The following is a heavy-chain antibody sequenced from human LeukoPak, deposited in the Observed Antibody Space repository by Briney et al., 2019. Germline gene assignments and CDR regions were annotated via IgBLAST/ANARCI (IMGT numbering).Heavy chain of an antibody. D-gene: IGHD3-22*01. CDR1: GLTFNNYA. CDR2: ISGRGASK. J-gene: IGHJ3*02. V-gene: IGHV3-23*01. CDR3: ARDYYDSSRGAFDI. Sequence: GGSLRLSCAVSGLTFNNYAMSWVRQAPGKGLEWVSGISGRGASKYYADSVKGRFTISRDNSKNTLYLQMNSLRAEDTAVYYCARDYYDSSRGAFDIWGQGTMVTVSS.